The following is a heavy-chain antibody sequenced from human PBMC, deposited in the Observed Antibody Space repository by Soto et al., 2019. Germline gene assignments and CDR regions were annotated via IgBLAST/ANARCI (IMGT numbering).Heavy chain of an antibody. D-gene: IGHD1-26*01. CDR2: ISYDGSNK. V-gene: IGHV3-30*04. CDR3: ARDHEVIQDSGSFDY. CDR1: GFTFSSYA. J-gene: IGHJ4*02. Sequence: GSLRLSCAASGFTFSSYAMHWVRQAPGKGLEWVAVISYDGSNKYYADSVKGRFTISRDNSKNTLYLQMNSLRAEDTAVYYCARDHEVIQDSGSFDYWGQGTLVTVSS.